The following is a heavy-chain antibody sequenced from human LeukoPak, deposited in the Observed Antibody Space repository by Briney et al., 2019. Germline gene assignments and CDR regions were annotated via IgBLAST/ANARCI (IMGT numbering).Heavy chain of an antibody. V-gene: IGHV4-39*07. CDR2: FHHSGST. CDR1: GGSISSSGYY. D-gene: IGHD5-24*01. CDR3: ARRGGYNFDY. Sequence: PSETLSLTCTVSGGSISSSGYYWGWIRQPPGKGLEWIGSFHHSGSTPYNPSLNSRVSISVDTSKNQLSLKLSSVTAADTAVYYCARRGGYNFDYWGQGTLVTVSS. J-gene: IGHJ4*02.